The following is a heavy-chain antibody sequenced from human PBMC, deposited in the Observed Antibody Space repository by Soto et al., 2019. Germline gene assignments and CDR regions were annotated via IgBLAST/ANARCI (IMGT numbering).Heavy chain of an antibody. CDR2: ISYDGSNK. Sequence: GGSLRLSCAASGFTFSSYAMHWVRQAPGKGLEWVAVISYDGSNKYYADSVKGRFTISRDNSKNTLYLQMNSLRAEDTAVYYCARDPSLITLTGYPVDYWGQGTLV. V-gene: IGHV3-30-3*01. CDR3: ARDPSLITLTGYPVDY. CDR1: GFTFSSYA. J-gene: IGHJ4*02. D-gene: IGHD3-9*01.